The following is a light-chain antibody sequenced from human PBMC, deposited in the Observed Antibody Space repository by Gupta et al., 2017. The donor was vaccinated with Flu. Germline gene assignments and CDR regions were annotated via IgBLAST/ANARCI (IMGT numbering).Light chain of an antibody. CDR3: QETYTTLT. V-gene: IGKV1-39*01. CDR2: GAS. Sequence: SPSSLSASVGDTFTVTCRASQSISSYLNWYQHKPGKAPNLLIYGASRLQSGGPSRFSGSGSGKDFTLTSTSLQPEDFENYYCQETYTTLTFGPGTKVDIE. CDR1: QSISSY. J-gene: IGKJ3*01.